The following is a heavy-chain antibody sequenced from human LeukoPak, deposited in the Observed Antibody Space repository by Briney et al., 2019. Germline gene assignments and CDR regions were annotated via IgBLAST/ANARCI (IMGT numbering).Heavy chain of an antibody. Sequence: PGRSLRLSCITSGFTFGDYIMSWVRQAPGKGLEWVGFSRSKVYGGTIEYAASVKGRFTISRDDSKSIAYLQMNSLKTEDTAVYYCIRVSTWSMSTWAFYYWGQGTLVTVSS. CDR3: IRVSTWSMSTWAFYY. D-gene: IGHD3-3*01. CDR2: SRSKVYGGTI. J-gene: IGHJ4*02. V-gene: IGHV3-49*04. CDR1: GFTFGDYI.